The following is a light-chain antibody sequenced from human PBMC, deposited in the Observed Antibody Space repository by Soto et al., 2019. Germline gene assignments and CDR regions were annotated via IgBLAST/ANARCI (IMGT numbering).Light chain of an antibody. J-gene: IGLJ2*01. CDR2: LEGSGSY. V-gene: IGLV4-60*03. CDR3: ETWDSNTRV. Sequence: QPVLTQSSSASASLGSSVKLTCTLSSWHSSYIIAWHQQQPGKAPRYLMKLEGSGSYNKGSGVPDRFSVSSSGADRYLTISNLLSEDEADYYCETWDSNTRVFGGGTKLTVL. CDR1: SWHSSYI.